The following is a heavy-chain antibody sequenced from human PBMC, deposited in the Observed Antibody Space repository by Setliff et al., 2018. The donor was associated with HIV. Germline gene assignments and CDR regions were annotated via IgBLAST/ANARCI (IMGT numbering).Heavy chain of an antibody. CDR2: INHSGST. V-gene: IGHV4-34*01. CDR1: GGSFSAYS. D-gene: IGHD5-18*01. Sequence: SETLSLTCAVYGGSFSAYSWNWIRQPPGKGLEWIGEINHSGSTNYNPSLKSRVTMSVDTSKNQFSLKLTSVTAADTAVYYCARALYTYGPIPFDYWGQGTLVTVSS. CDR3: ARALYTYGPIPFDY. J-gene: IGHJ4*02.